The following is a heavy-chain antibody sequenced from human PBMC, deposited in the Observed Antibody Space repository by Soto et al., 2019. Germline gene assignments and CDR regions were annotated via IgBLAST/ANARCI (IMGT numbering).Heavy chain of an antibody. CDR2: IYYSGST. Sequence: SETLSLTCTVSGGSISSYYWSWIRQPPGKGLEWIGYIYYSGSTNYNPSLKSRVTISVDTSKNQFSLKLSSVTAADTAVYYCAYGSSSTSLIADYYYMDVWGKGTTVTVSS. D-gene: IGHD2-2*01. CDR1: GGSISSYY. CDR3: AYGSSSTSLIADYYYMDV. V-gene: IGHV4-59*01. J-gene: IGHJ6*03.